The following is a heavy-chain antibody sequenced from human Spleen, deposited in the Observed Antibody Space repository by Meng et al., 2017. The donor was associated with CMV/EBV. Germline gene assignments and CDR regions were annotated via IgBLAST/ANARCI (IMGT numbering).Heavy chain of an antibody. V-gene: IGHV3-9*01. Sequence: SLKISCAASGFRFNDYAMHWVRQAPGKGLEWVSGVSWNGGMIGYADSVKGRFTISRDNAKNSLFLQMNSLRANDTAVYYCAKDLSDLVVVPSAVPDHWGQGTLVTVSS. CDR3: AKDLSDLVVVPSAVPDH. CDR1: GFRFNDYA. D-gene: IGHD2-2*01. CDR2: VSWNGGMI. J-gene: IGHJ4*02.